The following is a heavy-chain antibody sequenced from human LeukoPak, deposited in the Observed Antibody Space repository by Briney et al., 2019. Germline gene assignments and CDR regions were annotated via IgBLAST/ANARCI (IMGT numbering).Heavy chain of an antibody. Sequence: ASVKVSCKASGYTFTHYGISWVRKAPGQGLEWMGWVSAYNGNTDYAQKFQGRVTMTTDRSTTTAYMELRSLTSDDTAVYYCARQWLEWKDNWHSHYYMDVWGKGTTVTVSS. CDR3: ARQWLEWKDNWHSHYYMDV. V-gene: IGHV1-18*01. CDR1: GYTFTHYG. J-gene: IGHJ6*03. D-gene: IGHD6-19*01. CDR2: VSAYNGNT.